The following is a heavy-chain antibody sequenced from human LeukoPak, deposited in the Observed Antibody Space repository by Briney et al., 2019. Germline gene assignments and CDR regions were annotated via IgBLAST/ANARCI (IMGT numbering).Heavy chain of an antibody. Sequence: GGSLRLSCAASGFTFSSYAMSWVRQAPGKGLEWVSAISGSGGSTYYADSVKGRFTISRDNSKNTLYLQMNSLRAEDTAVYYCAKSPNPYYDFWSGPLTGYYGMDVWGQGTTVTVSS. V-gene: IGHV3-23*01. J-gene: IGHJ6*02. CDR3: AKSPNPYYDFWSGPLTGYYGMDV. CDR2: ISGSGGST. CDR1: GFTFSSYA. D-gene: IGHD3-3*01.